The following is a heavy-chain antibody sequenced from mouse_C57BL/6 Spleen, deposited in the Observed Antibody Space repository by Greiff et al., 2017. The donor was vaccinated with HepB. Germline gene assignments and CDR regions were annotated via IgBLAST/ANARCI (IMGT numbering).Heavy chain of an antibody. CDR3: ARGDYYGPWFAY. J-gene: IGHJ3*01. Sequence: QVQLQQPGAELVKPGASVKLSCKASGYTFTSYWMQWVKQRPGQGLEWIGEIDPSDSYTNYNQKFKGKATLTVDTSSSTAYMQLSSLTSEDSAVYYCARGDYYGPWFAYWGQGTLVTVSA. V-gene: IGHV1-50*01. D-gene: IGHD1-1*01. CDR1: GYTFTSYW. CDR2: IDPSDSYT.